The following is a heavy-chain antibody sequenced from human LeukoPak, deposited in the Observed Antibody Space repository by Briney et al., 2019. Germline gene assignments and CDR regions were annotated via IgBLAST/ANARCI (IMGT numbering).Heavy chain of an antibody. CDR3: AKGDYGDYGVFDY. V-gene: IGHV3-30*18. CDR1: GFTFSSYG. D-gene: IGHD4-17*01. CDR2: ISYDGSNK. J-gene: IGHJ4*02. Sequence: PGRSLRLSCAASGFTFSSYGMHWVRQAPGKGLEWVAVISYDGSNKYYADSVKGRFTISRDNSKNTLYLQMNSLRAEDTAVYYCAKGDYGDYGVFDYWGQGTLVTVSS.